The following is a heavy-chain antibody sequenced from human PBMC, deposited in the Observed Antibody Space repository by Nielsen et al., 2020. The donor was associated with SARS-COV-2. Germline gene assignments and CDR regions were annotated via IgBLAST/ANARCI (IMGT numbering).Heavy chain of an antibody. D-gene: IGHD5-12*01. CDR3: ARASGGYDPFDY. CDR1: GGSFSGYY. CDR2: VNHSGSA. V-gene: IGHV4-34*01. Sequence: SETLSLTCAVYGGSFSGYYWSWIRQPPGKGLEWIGEVNHSGSANYNPSLKSRVTVSVDTSKNQFSLKLSSVTAADTAVYYCARASGGYDPFDYWGQGTLVTVSS. J-gene: IGHJ4*02.